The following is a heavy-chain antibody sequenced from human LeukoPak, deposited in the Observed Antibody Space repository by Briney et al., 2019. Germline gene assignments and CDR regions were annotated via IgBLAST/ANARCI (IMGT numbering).Heavy chain of an antibody. V-gene: IGHV1-3*01. CDR3: TLQRVGELCFDY. CDR1: GYTFTSYA. Sequence: ASVNVSCKASGYTFTSYAMHWVRQAPGQRLEWMGWINAGNGNTKYSQKFQGRVTITRDTSASTAYMELSSLRSEDTAVYYCTLQRVGELCFDYWGQGTLVTVSS. D-gene: IGHD3-16*01. J-gene: IGHJ4*02. CDR2: INAGNGNT.